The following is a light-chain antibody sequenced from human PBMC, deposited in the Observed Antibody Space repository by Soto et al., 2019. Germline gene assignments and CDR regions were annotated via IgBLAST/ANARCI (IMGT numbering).Light chain of an antibody. CDR3: QQRSNWPPSIT. CDR1: QTLSSRH. CDR2: GSS. V-gene: IGKV3D-20*02. J-gene: IGKJ5*01. Sequence: VFTQSPGTLSLSPGERATLSCRASQTLSSRHLAWYQQQPGQAPRLLIXGSSSRATDIPDRFSGSGSGTDFTLTISSLEPEDFAVYYCQQRSNWPPSITFGQGTRLEIK.